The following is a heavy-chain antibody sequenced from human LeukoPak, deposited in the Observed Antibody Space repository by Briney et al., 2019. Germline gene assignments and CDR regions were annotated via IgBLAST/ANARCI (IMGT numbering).Heavy chain of an antibody. CDR3: ARDHGSAYYRAPRH. J-gene: IGHJ4*02. Sequence: GASVKVSCKASGYISTNYYMHWVRQAPGQGLEWMGTINPSGGSTTYAQKFQGRVTMTRDTSTSTVYMELSSLRSEDTAVYYCARDHGSAYYRAPRHWGQGTLVTVSS. CDR2: INPSGGST. V-gene: IGHV1-46*01. D-gene: IGHD3-10*01. CDR1: GYISTNYY.